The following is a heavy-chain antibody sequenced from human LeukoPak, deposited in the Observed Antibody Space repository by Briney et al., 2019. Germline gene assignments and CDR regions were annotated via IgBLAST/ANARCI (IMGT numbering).Heavy chain of an antibody. V-gene: IGHV3-21*01. D-gene: IGHD6-25*01. Sequence: GGSIRRSCAGSGFSWSSDCMTGVREAPGKGLEWVSSISSSSSYIYYADSVKGRFTISRDNAKNSLYLQMNSLRAEDTAVYYRARVYSTGRYFQHWGQGTLVTVSS. J-gene: IGHJ1*01. CDR2: ISSSSSYI. CDR1: GFSWSSDC. CDR3: ARVYSTGRYFQH.